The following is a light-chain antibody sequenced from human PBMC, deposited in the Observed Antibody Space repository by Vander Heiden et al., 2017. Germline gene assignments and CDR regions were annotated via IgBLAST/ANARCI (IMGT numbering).Light chain of an antibody. CDR3: QSADSSGTLVV. V-gene: IGLV3-25*03. CDR1: ALPKQY. J-gene: IGLJ2*01. CDR2: KES. Sequence: SYALTQPPSVPVSPRRTARITCAGEALPKQYAYWYQHKPGQAPVLVIYKESERPAGIPERFSGSSSGTTVTVTISGGQAEDEADYYCQSADSSGTLVVFGGGTKLTVL.